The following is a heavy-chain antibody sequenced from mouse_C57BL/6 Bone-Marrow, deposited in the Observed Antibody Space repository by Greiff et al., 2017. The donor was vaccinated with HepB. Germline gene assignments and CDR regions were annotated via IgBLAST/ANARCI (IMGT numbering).Heavy chain of an antibody. D-gene: IGHD2-3*01. V-gene: IGHV1-15*01. CDR1: GYTFTDYE. CDR3: TMRWLLRGFAY. Sequence: QVQLQQSGAELVRPGASVTLSCKASGYTFTDYEMHWVKQTPVHGLEWIGAIDPETGGTAYNQKFKGKAILTADKSSSTAYMERRSLTSEDSAVYYCTMRWLLRGFAYWGQGTLVTVSA. CDR2: IDPETGGT. J-gene: IGHJ3*01.